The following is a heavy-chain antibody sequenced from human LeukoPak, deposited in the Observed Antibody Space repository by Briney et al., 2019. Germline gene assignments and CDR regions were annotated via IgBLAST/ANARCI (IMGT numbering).Heavy chain of an antibody. J-gene: IGHJ4*02. CDR1: GFTFSSYA. Sequence: QAGGSLRLSCAASGFTFSSYAMSWVRQAPGKGLEWVSTISGRGDSTYYADSVKGRFTISRDNSKNTLYLQMNSLRLEDTAGYYCARGPSGSYYFDYWGQGTLVTVSS. CDR3: ARGPSGSYYFDY. V-gene: IGHV3-23*01. CDR2: ISGRGDST. D-gene: IGHD1-26*01.